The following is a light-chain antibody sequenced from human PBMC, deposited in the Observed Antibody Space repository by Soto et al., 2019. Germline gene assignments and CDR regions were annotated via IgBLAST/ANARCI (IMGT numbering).Light chain of an antibody. CDR3: QQYYSYPLT. Sequence: ILMTQSPSSFSASTGDRVTITCRASQGISSYLAWYQQKPGKAPKLLIYAASTLQSGVPSRFSGSGSGTDFTLTISCLQSEDFATYYCQQYYSYPLTFGQGTKEDIK. V-gene: IGKV1-8*01. CDR1: QGISSY. CDR2: AAS. J-gene: IGKJ1*01.